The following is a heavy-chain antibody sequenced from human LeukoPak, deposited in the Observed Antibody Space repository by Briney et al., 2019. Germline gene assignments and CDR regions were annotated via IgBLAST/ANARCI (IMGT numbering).Heavy chain of an antibody. Sequence: GGSLTLSCAASGFTLSNYVMLGVRQAPGRGVEGVAFIYYNTNNKTYADFVKGRFTITRNNSKNTLFLQMNSLRAEDTAVYYCARGNYYGSGCDFWGQGSLVTVS. J-gene: IGHJ4*02. CDR3: ARGNYYGSGCDF. CDR2: IYYNTNNK. D-gene: IGHD3-10*01. V-gene: IGHV3-30*02. CDR1: GFTLSNYV.